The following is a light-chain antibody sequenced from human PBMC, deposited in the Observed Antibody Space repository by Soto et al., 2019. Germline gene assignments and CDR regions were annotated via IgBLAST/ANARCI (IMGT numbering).Light chain of an antibody. CDR3: RQYNNWPPAT. J-gene: IGKJ1*01. CDR2: GAS. V-gene: IGKV3-15*01. CDR1: QSVSTN. Sequence: EIVLTQSPGTLSLSPGERATLSCRASQSVSTNYLAWYQQKPGQAPWLLIYGASTRATGIPARFSGSGSGTEFTLTISSLQSEDFAVYYCRQYNNWPPATFGQGTKVDIK.